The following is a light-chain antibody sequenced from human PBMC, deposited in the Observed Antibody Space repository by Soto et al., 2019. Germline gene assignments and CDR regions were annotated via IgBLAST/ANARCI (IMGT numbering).Light chain of an antibody. CDR1: SGTIATNY. CDR3: QSYDAANLWV. Sequence: NFMLTQPHSVSEYPGKTVTISCTRSSGTIATNYVQWYQQRPGSSPTTVIFANNQRPSGVPERFSGSVDSSSNSASLIISGLKTEDEADYYCQSYDAANLWVFGGGTKLTVL. V-gene: IGLV6-57*01. CDR2: ANN. J-gene: IGLJ3*02.